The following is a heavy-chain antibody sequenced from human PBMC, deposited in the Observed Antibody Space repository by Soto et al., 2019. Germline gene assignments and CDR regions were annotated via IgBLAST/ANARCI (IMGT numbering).Heavy chain of an antibody. CDR3: ARDWESTVSTWSFWAF. CDR2: IIPFLVVT. CDR1: GGTFSPYT. J-gene: IGHJ1*01. V-gene: IGHV1-69*08. Sequence: QVQLVQSGAEVKKPGSSVKVSCKASGGTFSPYTINWVRQAPGQGLEWMGRIIPFLVVTNYAQKFQARVTITADKSTTTAYMELSGLRFEDTAVYYCARDWESTVSTWSFWAFWGRGTLVTVSS. D-gene: IGHD1-26*01.